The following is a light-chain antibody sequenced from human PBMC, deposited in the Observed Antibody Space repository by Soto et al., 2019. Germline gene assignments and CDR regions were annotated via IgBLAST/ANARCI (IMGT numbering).Light chain of an antibody. CDR2: YVS. Sequence: EVVMTQSPLSLPVTLGQPASISCRSSQSLAYIDGNTYLTWFHQRPGKSPRRLIYYVSNRDSGVPDRFSGSWSGTDFTLKISRVEAEDAGIYYCMQSTHWPPYTFGQGTKLEIK. V-gene: IGKV2-30*01. CDR3: MQSTHWPPYT. J-gene: IGKJ2*01. CDR1: QSLAYIDGNTY.